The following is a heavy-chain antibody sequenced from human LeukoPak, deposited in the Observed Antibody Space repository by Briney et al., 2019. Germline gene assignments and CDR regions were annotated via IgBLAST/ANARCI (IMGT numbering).Heavy chain of an antibody. Sequence: PSETLSLTCAVYGGSFSGYYWSWIRQPPGKGLEWIGSIHYDGNTYYKPSLRSRVTISVDTSKNQFSLKLSSVTAADTAVYYCASTYSYWGQGTLVTVSS. CDR1: GGSFSGYY. CDR2: IHYDGNT. CDR3: ASTYSY. J-gene: IGHJ4*02. V-gene: IGHV4-34*01. D-gene: IGHD2-21*01.